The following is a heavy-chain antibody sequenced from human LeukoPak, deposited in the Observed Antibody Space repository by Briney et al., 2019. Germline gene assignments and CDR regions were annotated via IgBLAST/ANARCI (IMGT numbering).Heavy chain of an antibody. Sequence: GGSLRLSCEASGFTFSTYWMHWVRQAPGKGLVWVSLINSDGSTTNYADSVKGRFTISRDNAKNTLYLQMNSLRAEDTAVYYCARGTVVDYWGQGTLVTVSS. CDR3: ARGTVVDY. D-gene: IGHD4-23*01. CDR1: GFTFSTYW. J-gene: IGHJ4*02. CDR2: INSDGSTT. V-gene: IGHV3-74*01.